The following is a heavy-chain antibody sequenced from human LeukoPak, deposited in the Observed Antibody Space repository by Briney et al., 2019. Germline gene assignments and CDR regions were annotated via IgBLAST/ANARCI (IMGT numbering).Heavy chain of an antibody. Sequence: GGSLRLSCAASGNYWMNWVRQVPGKGLVWVSRIASDGNNRDYADSVKARFTISRDNAKNTLYLQMNSLRVEDTAVYYCARGRPHGNDYWGQGTLVTVSS. D-gene: IGHD4-23*01. CDR2: IASDGNNR. CDR3: ARGRPHGNDY. J-gene: IGHJ4*02. V-gene: IGHV3-74*01. CDR1: GNYW.